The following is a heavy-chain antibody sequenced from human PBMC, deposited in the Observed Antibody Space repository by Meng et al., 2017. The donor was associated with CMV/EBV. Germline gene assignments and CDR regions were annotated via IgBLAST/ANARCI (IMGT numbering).Heavy chain of an antibody. Sequence: ASVTVSCKASGYTFTGYYMHWVRQAPGQGLEWMGWINPNSGGTNYAQRFQGRVTMTRDTSISTAYMELSRLRSDDTAVYYCARVREYSSSSEFDYWGQGTLVTVSS. CDR2: INPNSGGT. D-gene: IGHD6-6*01. J-gene: IGHJ4*02. CDR1: GYTFTGYY. CDR3: ARVREYSSSSEFDY. V-gene: IGHV1-2*02.